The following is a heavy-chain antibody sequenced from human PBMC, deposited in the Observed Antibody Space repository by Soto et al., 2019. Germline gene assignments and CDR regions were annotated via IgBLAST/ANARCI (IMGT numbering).Heavy chain of an antibody. J-gene: IGHJ4*02. V-gene: IGHV3-30*18. D-gene: IGHD6-19*01. CDR1: GFSFSSYG. CDR3: AKDLRIAVAGTDYFDS. CDR2: ISYDVTNK. Sequence: QVQLVESGGGVVQPGRSLRLSCAASGFSFSSYGMHWVRQAPGKGLEWVAVISYDVTNKYYADSVKGRFTISRDNSKNXLYLQLNSLRAEDTAVYYCAKDLRIAVAGTDYFDSWGQGTLVTVSS.